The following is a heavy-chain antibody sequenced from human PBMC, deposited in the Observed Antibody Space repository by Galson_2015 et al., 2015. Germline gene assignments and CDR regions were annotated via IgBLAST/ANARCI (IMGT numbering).Heavy chain of an antibody. CDR1: GGSISCYY. V-gene: IGHV4-59*01. CDR3: ARFHQYYYGMDV. CDR2: IYYSGIT. Sequence: LSLTCTVSGGSISCYYWSWIRQPPGKGLEWIGYIYYSGITNYNPSLKSRVAISVDTSKNQFSLRLSSVTAADTAVYYCARFHQYYYGMDVWGQGTTVTVSS. J-gene: IGHJ6*02.